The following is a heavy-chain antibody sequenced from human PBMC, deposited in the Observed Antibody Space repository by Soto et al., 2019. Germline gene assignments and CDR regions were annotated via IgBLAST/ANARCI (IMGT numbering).Heavy chain of an antibody. J-gene: IGHJ4*02. CDR2: ISYDGSNK. CDR3: ANDVAGTTDPDY. CDR1: GFTLSSYG. D-gene: IGHD1-7*01. V-gene: IGHV3-30*18. Sequence: GGSLRLSCAASGFTLSSYGMHWVRQAPGKGLEWVAVISYDGSNKYYADSVKGRFTISRDNSTNTLYLQMNSLRADDPAVYYCANDVAGTTDPDYLGQGTLVTVSS.